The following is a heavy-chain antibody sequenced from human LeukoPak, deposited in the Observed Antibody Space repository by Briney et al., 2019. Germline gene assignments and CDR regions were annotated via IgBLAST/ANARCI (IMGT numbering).Heavy chain of an antibody. CDR1: GGSFSGYY. D-gene: IGHD2-15*01. CDR3: ARGTRRGGKRLAYFQH. CDR2: INHSGST. J-gene: IGHJ1*01. V-gene: IGHV4-34*01. Sequence: SETLSLTCAVYGGSFSGYYWSWIRQPPGKGLEWIGEINHSGSTNYNPSLKSRVTISVDTSKNQFSLKLSSVTAADTAVYYCARGTRRGGKRLAYFQHWGQGTLVTVSS.